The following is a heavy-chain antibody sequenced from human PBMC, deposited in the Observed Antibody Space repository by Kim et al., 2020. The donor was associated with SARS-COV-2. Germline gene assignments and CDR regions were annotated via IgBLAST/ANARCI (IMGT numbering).Heavy chain of an antibody. J-gene: IGHJ4*02. V-gene: IGHV3-21*01. CDR2: ISSSSSYI. D-gene: IGHD3-10*01. CDR1: GFTFSSYS. CDR3: ARDNYYGSGSYQL. Sequence: GGSLRLSCAASGFTFSSYSMNWVRQAPGKGLEWVSSISSSSSYIYYADSVKGRCTISRDNAKNSLYLQMNSLRAEDTAVDYYARDNYYGSGSYQLWGQGTLVTVSS.